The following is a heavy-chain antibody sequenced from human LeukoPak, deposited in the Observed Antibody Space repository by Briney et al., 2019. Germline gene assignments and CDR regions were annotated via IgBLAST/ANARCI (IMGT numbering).Heavy chain of an antibody. CDR2: ISAYNGNT. D-gene: IGHD3-22*01. Sequence: ASVKVSCKASGYTFTSYGINWVRQAPGQGLEWMGWISAYNGNTNYAQKLQGRVAMTTDTSTSTAYMELRSLRSDDTAVYYCARVTSYYYDSSGHSHFDYWGQGTLVAVCS. J-gene: IGHJ4*02. CDR1: GYTFTSYG. V-gene: IGHV1-18*01. CDR3: ARVTSYYYDSSGHSHFDY.